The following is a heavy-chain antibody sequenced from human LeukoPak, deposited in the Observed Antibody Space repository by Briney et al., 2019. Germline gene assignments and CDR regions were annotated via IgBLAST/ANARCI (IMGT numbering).Heavy chain of an antibody. J-gene: IGHJ4*02. CDR1: GFTFSSTA. CDR3: VPRRLAASDY. Sequence: PGGSLRLSCAASGFTFSSTAMSWVRQAPGKGLEYVSAISSNGGSTYYADSVKGRFTISRDNSKNTLYLQMSSLRAEDTAVYYCVPRRLAASDYWGQGTLVTVSS. CDR2: ISSNGGST. D-gene: IGHD2-15*01. V-gene: IGHV3-64D*06.